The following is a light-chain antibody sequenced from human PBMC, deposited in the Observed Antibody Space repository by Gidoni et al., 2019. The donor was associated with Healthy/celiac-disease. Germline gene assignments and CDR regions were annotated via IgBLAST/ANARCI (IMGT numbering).Light chain of an antibody. CDR1: QSVNSN. CDR3: QQYNNWPLWLT. Sequence: EIVMTQSPATLSVSPGERATLSCRASQSVNSNLAWYQQKPGQAPRLLIYGASTRATGIPARFSGSGSGTEFTLTISSLKSEDFAVYYCQQYNNWPLWLTFGGGTKVEIK. V-gene: IGKV3-15*01. J-gene: IGKJ4*01. CDR2: GAS.